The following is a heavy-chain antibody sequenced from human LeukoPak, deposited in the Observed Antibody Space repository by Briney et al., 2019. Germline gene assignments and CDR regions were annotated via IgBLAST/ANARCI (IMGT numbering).Heavy chain of an antibody. CDR2: IYYSGST. Sequence: SETLSLTCTVSGGSISSYYWSWIRQPPGKGLEWIGYIYYSGSTNYNPSLKSRVTISVDTSKNQFSLKLSSVTAADTAMYYCARVADSSGYIYYYYYMDVWGKGTTVTVSS. J-gene: IGHJ6*03. D-gene: IGHD3-22*01. V-gene: IGHV4-59*12. CDR3: ARVADSSGYIYYYYYMDV. CDR1: GGSISSYY.